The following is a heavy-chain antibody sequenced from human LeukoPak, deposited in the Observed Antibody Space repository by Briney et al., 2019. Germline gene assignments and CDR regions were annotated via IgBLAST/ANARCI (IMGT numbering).Heavy chain of an antibody. Sequence: SETLSLTCAVYGGSFSGYYWSWIRQPPGKGLEWIGEINHSGSTNYNPSLKSRVTISVDTSKNQFSLKLSSVTAADTAVYYCARGPRYCSGGSCYSSWFDPWGQGTLVTVSS. CDR1: GGSFSGYY. V-gene: IGHV4-34*01. D-gene: IGHD2-15*01. CDR3: ARGPRYCSGGSCYSSWFDP. J-gene: IGHJ5*02. CDR2: INHSGST.